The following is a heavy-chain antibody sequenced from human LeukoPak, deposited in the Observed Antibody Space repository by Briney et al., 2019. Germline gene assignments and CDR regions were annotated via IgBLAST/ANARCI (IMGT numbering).Heavy chain of an antibody. CDR3: AKDGGGYSSGWYYFDY. D-gene: IGHD6-19*01. Sequence: GRSLRLSCAASGFTFSSYGMHWVRQAPGKGLEWVSVIWYEGSNKYYADSVKGRFTISRDNSKNTLNLQMHRLSDEDTAVYYCAKDGGGYSSGWYYFDYWGQGTLVTASS. J-gene: IGHJ4*02. V-gene: IGHV3-33*06. CDR1: GFTFSSYG. CDR2: IWYEGSNK.